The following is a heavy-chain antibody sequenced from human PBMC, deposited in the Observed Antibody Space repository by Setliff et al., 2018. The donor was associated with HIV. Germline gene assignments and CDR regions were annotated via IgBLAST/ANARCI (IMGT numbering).Heavy chain of an antibody. CDR1: GYSLSSASY. J-gene: IGHJ4*02. Sequence: SETLSLTCSVSGYSLSSASYWGWIRQSPEKGLEWIGSISLSGSTYYNPSLQSRVTISIDMSKNQFSLKLAFVTAADTAVYYCARYSTLTTNFDYWGQGTLVTVSS. CDR2: ISLSGST. CDR3: ARYSTLTTNFDY. D-gene: IGHD4-17*01. V-gene: IGHV4-38-2*02.